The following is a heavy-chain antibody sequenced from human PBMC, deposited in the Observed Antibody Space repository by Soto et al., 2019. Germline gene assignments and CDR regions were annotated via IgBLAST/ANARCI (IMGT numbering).Heavy chain of an antibody. CDR2: MNPNSGNT. CDR3: ANYNFYYGLDV. J-gene: IGHJ6*02. Sequence: ASVKVSCKASVYTFTTYDVNWVRQATGQGLEWMGWMNPNSGNTCFAQKFQGRVTLTRNTSIGTAYLELSSLRSEDTAVYYCANYNFYYGLDVWGQGTTVTVSS. CDR1: VYTFTTYD. V-gene: IGHV1-8*01.